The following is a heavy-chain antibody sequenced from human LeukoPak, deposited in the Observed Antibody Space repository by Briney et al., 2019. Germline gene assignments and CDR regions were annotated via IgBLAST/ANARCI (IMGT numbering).Heavy chain of an antibody. D-gene: IGHD1-7*01. CDR2: INHSGST. J-gene: IGHJ4*02. CDR3: ARGVDGELSN. V-gene: IGHV4-34*01. CDR1: GGSFSGYY. Sequence: SETLSLTCAVYGGSFSGYYWSWIRQPPGKGLEWIGEINHSGSTNYNPSLKGRVTISVDTSKNQFSLKLSSVTAADTAVYYCARGVDGELSNWGQGTLVTVSS.